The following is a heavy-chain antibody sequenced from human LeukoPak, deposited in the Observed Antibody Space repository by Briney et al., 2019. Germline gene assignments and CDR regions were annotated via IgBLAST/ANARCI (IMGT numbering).Heavy chain of an antibody. CDR1: GGSISSYY. CDR3: ARDMPTLGVDY. Sequence: PSETLSLTCTVSGGSISSYYWSWIRQPPGKGLEWIGYIYYSGSTNYNPSLKSRVTISVDTSKNQFSLKLSSVTAADTAVYYCARDMPTLGVDYWGQGTLVTVSS. D-gene: IGHD2-2*01. CDR2: IYYSGST. J-gene: IGHJ4*02. V-gene: IGHV4-59*01.